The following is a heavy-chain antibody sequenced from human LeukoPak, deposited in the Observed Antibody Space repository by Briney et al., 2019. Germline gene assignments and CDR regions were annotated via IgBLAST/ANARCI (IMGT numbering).Heavy chain of an antibody. J-gene: IGHJ4*02. Sequence: SETLSLTCTVSGGSISSSSYFWGWIRQPPGKGLEWIAIINYSGSTYSNPSLKSRVTMSVDTPRNQFSLKLSSVTAADTAVYYCARDQGQLARVDYWGQGTLVTVSS. V-gene: IGHV4-39*07. CDR1: GGSISSSSYF. CDR3: ARDQGQLARVDY. CDR2: INYSGST. D-gene: IGHD6-13*01.